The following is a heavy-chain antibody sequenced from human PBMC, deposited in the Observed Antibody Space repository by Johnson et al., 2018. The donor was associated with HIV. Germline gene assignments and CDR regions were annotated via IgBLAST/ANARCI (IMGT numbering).Heavy chain of an antibody. Sequence: VLLVESGGGLVKPGGSLRLSCAASGFTFSNAWMSWVRQAPGKGLEWVGRIKSKTDGGTTDYAAPVKGRFTISRDDSKNTLYLQMNSLKTEDTAVYYCTSKARMTIFGVVITQPDAFDSWGQGTMVTVSS. CDR1: GFTFSNAW. V-gene: IGHV3-15*01. CDR3: TSKARMTIFGVVITQPDAFDS. D-gene: IGHD3-3*01. J-gene: IGHJ3*02. CDR2: IKSKTDGGTT.